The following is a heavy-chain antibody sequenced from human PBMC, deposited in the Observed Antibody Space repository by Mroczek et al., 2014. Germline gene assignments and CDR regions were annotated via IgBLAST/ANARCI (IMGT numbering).Heavy chain of an antibody. CDR3: ARVGKVAAAENSIDY. D-gene: IGHD6-13*01. Sequence: QVQLQQWGAGLLKPSETLSLTCAVYGGSFSGYYWSWIRQPPGKGLEWIGEINHSGSTNYNPSLKSRVTISVDTSKNQFSLKLSSVTAADTAVYYCARVGKVAAAENSIDYWGQGTLVTVSS. J-gene: IGHJ4*02. V-gene: IGHV4-34*01. CDR1: GGSFSGYY. CDR2: INHSGST.